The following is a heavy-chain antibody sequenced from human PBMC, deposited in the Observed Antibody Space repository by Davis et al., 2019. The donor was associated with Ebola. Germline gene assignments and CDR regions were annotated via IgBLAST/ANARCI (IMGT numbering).Heavy chain of an antibody. J-gene: IGHJ4*02. D-gene: IGHD6-19*01. CDR1: GGTFSSYA. V-gene: IGHV1-8*02. Sequence: ASVKVSCKASGGTFSSYAISWVRQAPGQGLEWMGWMNPNSGNTGYAQKFQGRVTMTRNTSISTAYMELSSLRSEDTAVYYCARGGSSGWYYFDYWGQGTLVTVSS. CDR2: MNPNSGNT. CDR3: ARGGSSGWYYFDY.